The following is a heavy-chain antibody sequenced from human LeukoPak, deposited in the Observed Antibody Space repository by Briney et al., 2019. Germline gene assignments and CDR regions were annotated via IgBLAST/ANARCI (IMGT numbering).Heavy chain of an antibody. CDR1: GFTFDDYA. CDR2: ISWNSGSI. D-gene: IGHD4-17*01. Sequence: QAGGSLRLSCAASGFTFDDYAMHWVRQAPGKGLEWVSGISWNSGSIGYADSVKGRFTISRDNAKNSLYLQMNSLRAEDTALYYCAKGQIYGDYRADAFDTWGQGTMVTVSS. J-gene: IGHJ3*02. V-gene: IGHV3-9*01. CDR3: AKGQIYGDYRADAFDT.